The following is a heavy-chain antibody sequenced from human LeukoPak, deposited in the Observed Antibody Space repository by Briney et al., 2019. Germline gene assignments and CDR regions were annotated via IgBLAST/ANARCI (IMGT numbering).Heavy chain of an antibody. Sequence: GGSLRLSCTASGFTFGDYVMSWVRKAPGKGLEWVGFIRSKAYGGTTKNAASVKGRFTISRDDSGSIAYLQMNSLKTEDTAVYYCTRRYNYDSSGYYYVRDAFDIWGQGTMVTVSS. D-gene: IGHD3-22*01. CDR1: GFTFGDYV. J-gene: IGHJ3*02. CDR2: IRSKAYGGTT. V-gene: IGHV3-49*04. CDR3: TRRYNYDSSGYYYVRDAFDI.